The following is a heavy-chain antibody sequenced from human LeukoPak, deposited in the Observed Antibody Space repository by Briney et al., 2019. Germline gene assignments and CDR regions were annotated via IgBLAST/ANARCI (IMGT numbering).Heavy chain of an antibody. V-gene: IGHV3-23*01. CDR1: GFTFSSDA. J-gene: IGHJ5*02. CDR3: AKDLGELRYFDWAPHPGWFDP. CDR2: ISSSGANT. D-gene: IGHD3-9*01. Sequence: PGGSLRLSCAASGFTFSSDATSWVRQAPGKGLEWVSIISSSGANTYYADSVKGRFTISRDNSKNTLYLQMNSLRAEDTAVYYCAKDLGELRYFDWAPHPGWFDPWGQGTLVTVSS.